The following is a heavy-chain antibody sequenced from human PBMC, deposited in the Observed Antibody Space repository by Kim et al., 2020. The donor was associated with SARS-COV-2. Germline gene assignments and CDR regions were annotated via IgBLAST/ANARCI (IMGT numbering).Heavy chain of an antibody. Sequence: ADSVKGRFTISRDNSKNTLYLQMNSLRAEDTAVYYCARRGWQHRTDGMDVWGQGTTVTVSS. D-gene: IGHD6-13*01. J-gene: IGHJ6*02. CDR3: ARRGWQHRTDGMDV. V-gene: IGHV3-30*07.